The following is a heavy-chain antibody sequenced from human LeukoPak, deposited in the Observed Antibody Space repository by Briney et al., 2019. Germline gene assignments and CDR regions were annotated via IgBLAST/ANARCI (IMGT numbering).Heavy chain of an antibody. CDR3: ARIAYYGMDV. CDR2: INHSGST. V-gene: IGHV4-34*01. D-gene: IGHD6-13*01. J-gene: IGHJ6*02. Sequence: PSETLSLTCAVYGGSFSGYYWSWIRQPPGKGLEWIGEINHSGSTNYDPSLKSRVTISVDTSKNQFSLKLSSVTAADTAVYYCARIAYYGMDVWGQGTTVTVSS. CDR1: GGSFSGYY.